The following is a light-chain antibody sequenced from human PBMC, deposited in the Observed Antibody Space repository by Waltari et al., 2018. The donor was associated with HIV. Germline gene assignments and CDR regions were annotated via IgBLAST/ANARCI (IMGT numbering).Light chain of an antibody. V-gene: IGLV2-11*01. Sequence: QSALTQPPSVSGSPAQSVTSSCPGTRSDVGGYNYVSWYQQHPGKAPKLMIYDVSKRPSGVPDRFSGSKSGNTASLTISGLQAEDEADYYCCSYAGSYTFGFGGGTKLTVL. J-gene: IGLJ3*02. CDR2: DVS. CDR1: RSDVGGYNY. CDR3: CSYAGSYTFG.